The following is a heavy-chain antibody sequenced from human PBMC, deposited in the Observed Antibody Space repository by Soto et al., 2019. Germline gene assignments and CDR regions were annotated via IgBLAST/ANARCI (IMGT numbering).Heavy chain of an antibody. CDR2: ISFDGKNR. CDR1: GFIFSNYG. D-gene: IGHD3-16*02. V-gene: IGHV3-30*18. CDR3: AKDLNYVWGSYRSTPGLDY. Sequence: GGSLRLSCAASGFIFSNYGMHWVRQAPGKGLEWVALISFDGKNRNYADSVKGRFTIYRDNPKNTLYLEMNSLRPEDTAVYYCAKDLNYVWGSYRSTPGLDYWGQGTLVTVSS. J-gene: IGHJ4*02.